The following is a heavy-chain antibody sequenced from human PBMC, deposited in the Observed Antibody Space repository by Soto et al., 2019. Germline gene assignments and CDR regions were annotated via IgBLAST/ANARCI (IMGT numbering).Heavy chain of an antibody. CDR1: GGSISSSGYY. Sequence: PSETLSLTCTVSGGSISSSGYYWGWIRQPPGKGLEWIGTIYYSGSTYYNPSLKSRVTISVDTSKNQFSLKLSSVTAADTAVYYCARLGGGYSYGSGGYYFDYWGQGTLVTVSS. CDR3: ARLGGGYSYGSGGYYFDY. V-gene: IGHV4-39*01. D-gene: IGHD5-18*01. J-gene: IGHJ4*02. CDR2: IYYSGST.